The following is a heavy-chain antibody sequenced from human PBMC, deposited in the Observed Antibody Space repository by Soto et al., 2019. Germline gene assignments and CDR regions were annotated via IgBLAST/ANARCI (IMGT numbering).Heavy chain of an antibody. CDR3: AKDLYDFWSGYPPYNWFDP. J-gene: IGHJ5*02. CDR1: GFTFSSYG. CDR2: ISYDGSNK. V-gene: IGHV3-30*18. Sequence: QVQLVESGGGVVKPGRSLRLSFAASGFTFSSYGMHWVRRAPGKGLEGGAVISYDGSNKYYADSVKGRFTISRDNSKNTLYLQMNSLRAEDTAVYYCAKDLYDFWSGYPPYNWFDPWGQGTLVTVSS. D-gene: IGHD3-3*01.